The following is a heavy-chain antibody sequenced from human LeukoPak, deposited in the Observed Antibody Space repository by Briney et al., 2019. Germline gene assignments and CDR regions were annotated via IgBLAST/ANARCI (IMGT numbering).Heavy chain of an antibody. D-gene: IGHD6-13*01. J-gene: IGHJ3*02. CDR2: IYYSGST. CDR3: ARQGRIAAAALGDTFDI. CDR1: GGSISSSIYY. Sequence: KPSETRSLTCTVSGGSISSSIYYWGWIRQPPGKGLEWIGNIYYSGSTYYNPSLKSRVTISVDTSKNQFSLRLSSVTAADTAVYYCARQGRIAAAALGDTFDIWGQGTMVTVSS. V-gene: IGHV4-39*01.